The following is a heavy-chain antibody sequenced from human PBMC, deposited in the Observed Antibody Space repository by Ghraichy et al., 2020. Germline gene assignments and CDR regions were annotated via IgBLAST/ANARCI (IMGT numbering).Heavy chain of an antibody. V-gene: IGHV3-7*03. Sequence: GESLNISCAASGFTFSSYWMSWVRQAPGKGLEWVANIKQDGSEKYYVDSVKGRFTISRDNAKNSLYLQMNSLRAEDTAVYYCARQGRAAAGKKSGYYYYGMDVWGQGTTVTVSS. CDR1: GFTFSSYW. CDR3: ARQGRAAAGKKSGYYYYGMDV. J-gene: IGHJ6*02. D-gene: IGHD6-13*01. CDR2: IKQDGSEK.